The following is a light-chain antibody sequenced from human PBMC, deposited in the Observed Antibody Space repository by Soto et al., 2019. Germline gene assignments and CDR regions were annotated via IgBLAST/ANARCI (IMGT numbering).Light chain of an antibody. V-gene: IGLV2-14*01. CDR2: DVS. CDR1: SSDVGRYDY. Sequence: QSALTQPASVSGSPGQSITISCTGTSSDVGRYDYISWYQQHPGKAPKLMIYDVSNRPSGIPNRFSGSKSGNTASLTISGLQAEDEADYYCSSFTSTSTPVVFGGGTKLTVL. CDR3: SSFTSTSTPVV. J-gene: IGLJ2*01.